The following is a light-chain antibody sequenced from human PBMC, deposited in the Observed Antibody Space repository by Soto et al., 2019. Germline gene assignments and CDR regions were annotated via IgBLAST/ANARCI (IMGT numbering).Light chain of an antibody. CDR1: SGHSSYA. J-gene: IGLJ2*01. CDR2: LNSDGSH. CDR3: QTWGTGEVV. V-gene: IGLV4-69*01. Sequence: QLVLTQSPSASASLGASVKLTCTLSSGHSSYAIAWHQQQPEKGPRYLMKLNSDGSHSKGAGIPDRFSGSSSGAERYLTISSLQSEDEADYYWQTWGTGEVVFGGGTKLTVL.